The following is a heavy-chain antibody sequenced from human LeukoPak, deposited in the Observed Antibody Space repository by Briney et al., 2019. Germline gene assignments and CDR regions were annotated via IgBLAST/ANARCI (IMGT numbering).Heavy chain of an antibody. V-gene: IGHV3-7*01. CDR3: ARGGNIVLMVYATDY. CDR2: IKHDGSEK. CDR1: GFIFTNYF. D-gene: IGHD2-8*01. J-gene: IGHJ4*02. Sequence: GGSLRLSCAASGFIFTNYFMSWVRQAPGKGLEWVASIKHDGSEKYYVDSVKGRFTISRDNAKNSLYLQMNSLRAEDTAVYYCARGGNIVLMVYATDYWGQGTLVTVSS.